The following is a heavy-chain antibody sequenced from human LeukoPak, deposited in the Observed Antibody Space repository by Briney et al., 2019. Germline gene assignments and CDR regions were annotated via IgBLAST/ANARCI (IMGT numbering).Heavy chain of an antibody. CDR2: ISGSGGST. D-gene: IGHD2-21*01. J-gene: IGHJ6*02. CDR3: AKDVAAGYYYYYGPDV. V-gene: IGHV3-23*01. CDR1: GFTFSNYA. Sequence: PGGSLRLSCAASGFTFSNYAMTWVRQAPGKGLEWVSAISGSGGSTYYADSVKGRFTISRDNSKNTLYLQMNSLRAEDTAVYYCAKDVAAGYYYYYGPDVWGQGTTVTVSS.